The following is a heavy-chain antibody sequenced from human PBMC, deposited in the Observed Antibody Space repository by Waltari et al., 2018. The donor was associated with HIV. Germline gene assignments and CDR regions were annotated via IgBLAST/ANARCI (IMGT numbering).Heavy chain of an antibody. V-gene: IGHV4-38-2*02. CDR1: GYCISSGYY. J-gene: IGHJ4*02. CDR3: ARERKGIAAEEGINYCDY. D-gene: IGHD6-13*01. CDR2: IYHSGST. Sequence: QVQLQESGPGLVTPSETLSLTCTVSGYCISSGYYWGWIRQPPGKRLEWIGCIYHSGSTYYNPSLKSRVTRSVDTSKNQFSLKLSFVAAAATAVDYCARERKGIAAEEGINYCDYWGQGTLVTVSS.